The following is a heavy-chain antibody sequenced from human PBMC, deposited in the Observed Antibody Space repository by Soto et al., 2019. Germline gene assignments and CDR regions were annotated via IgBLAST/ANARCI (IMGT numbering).Heavy chain of an antibody. V-gene: IGHV3-48*01. CDR1: GLTLSTSS. D-gene: IGHD3-22*01. J-gene: IGHJ5*02. Sequence: EVQLVESGGMLVQPGGSLSLSCAASGLTLSTSSMNWVRQAPGKGLEWISYIRRHTSVTAYADSVKGRFTISRDSAKNSLYLQMYSLRVEDTAVYYWGKVADSGYYTVDRWGQGTLVTVSS. CDR2: IRRHTSVT. CDR3: GKVADSGYYTVDR.